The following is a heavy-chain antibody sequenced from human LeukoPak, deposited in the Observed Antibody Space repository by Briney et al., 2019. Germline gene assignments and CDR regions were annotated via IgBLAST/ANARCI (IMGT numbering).Heavy chain of an antibody. CDR2: IIPIFGTA. CDR3: ARGGMYSGSYYGYFDY. CDR1: GGTFSSYA. Sequence: SVKVSCKASGGTFSSYAISWVRQAPGQGLEWMGGIIPIFGTANYAQKLQGRVTMTTDTSTSTAYMELRSLRSDDTAVYYCARGGMYSGSYYGYFDYWGQGTLVTVSS. J-gene: IGHJ4*02. V-gene: IGHV1-69*05. D-gene: IGHD1-26*01.